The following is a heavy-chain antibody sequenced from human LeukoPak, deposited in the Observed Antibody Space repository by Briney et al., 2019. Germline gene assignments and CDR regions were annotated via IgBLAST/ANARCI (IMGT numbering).Heavy chain of an antibody. CDR1: GGSFSNFP. D-gene: IGHD3-10*01. J-gene: IGHJ3*02. CDR3: ARDGGKYFYYGSANIRTNAFET. Sequence: GASVKVSCKVSGGSFSNFPISWVRQAPGQGLEWMGSIIPIFGTRHYAHKFQGRVSITADKSTTTAYMELSSLRSDDTAIYYCARDGGKYFYYGSANIRTNAFETWGQGTLVIVSS. V-gene: IGHV1-69*06. CDR2: IIPIFGTR.